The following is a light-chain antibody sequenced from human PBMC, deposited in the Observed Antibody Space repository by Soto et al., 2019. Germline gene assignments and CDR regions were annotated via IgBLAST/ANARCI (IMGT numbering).Light chain of an antibody. CDR2: DAS. CDR1: QSISSW. V-gene: IGKV1-5*01. J-gene: IGKJ2*01. CDR3: QQYNSYPGYT. Sequence: DIQMTQSPSTLSASVGERVTITCRASQSISSWLAWYQQKPGKAPKLLIYDASSLESGVPSRFSGSGSGTEFTLTISSLQPDDFATYYCQQYNSYPGYTFGQGTKLEIK.